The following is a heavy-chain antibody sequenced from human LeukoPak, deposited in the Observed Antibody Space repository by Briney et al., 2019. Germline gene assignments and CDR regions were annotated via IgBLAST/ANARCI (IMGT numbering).Heavy chain of an antibody. V-gene: IGHV1-2*02. D-gene: IGHD2-2*01. CDR1: GYTFTGYY. CDR3: ARDMIVVVPAARGEDY. J-gene: IGHJ4*02. Sequence: ASVKVSCKASGYTFTGYYMHWVRQAPGQGLEWMGWINPNSGGTNYAQKFQGRVTMTRDTSISTAYMELSRLRSDDTAVYYCARDMIVVVPAARGEDYWSQGTLVTVSS. CDR2: INPNSGGT.